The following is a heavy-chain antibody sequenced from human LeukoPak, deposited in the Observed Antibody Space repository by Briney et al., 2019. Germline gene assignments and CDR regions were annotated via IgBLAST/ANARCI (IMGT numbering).Heavy chain of an antibody. CDR1: GGSISSGGYY. V-gene: IGHV4-30-2*01. D-gene: IGHD3-9*01. J-gene: IGHJ4*02. CDR2: IYHSGST. CDR3: ARASNLKILTGYSPPDY. Sequence: PSQTLSLTCTVSGGSISSGGYYWSWIRQPPGKGLEWIGYIYHSGSTYYNPSLKSRVTISVDRSKNQFSLKLSSVTAADTAVYYCARASNLKILTGYSPPDYWGQGTLVTVSS.